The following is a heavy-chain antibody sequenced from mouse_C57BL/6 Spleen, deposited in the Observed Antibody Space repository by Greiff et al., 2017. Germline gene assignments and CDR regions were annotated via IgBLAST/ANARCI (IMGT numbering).Heavy chain of an antibody. V-gene: IGHV1-69*01. CDR1: GYTFTSYW. CDR3: ARYPLITTVVDYYAMDY. J-gene: IGHJ4*01. D-gene: IGHD1-1*01. Sequence: QVQLQQPGAELVMPGASVKLSCKASGYTFTSYWMHWVKPRPGQGLEWIGEIDPSDSYTNYNQKFKGKSTLTVDKSSSTAYMQLSSLTSEDSAVYYCARYPLITTVVDYYAMDYWGQGTSVTVSS. CDR2: IDPSDSYT.